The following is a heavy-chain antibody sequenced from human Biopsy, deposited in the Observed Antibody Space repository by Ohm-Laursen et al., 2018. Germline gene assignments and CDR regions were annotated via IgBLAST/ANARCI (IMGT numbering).Heavy chain of an antibody. J-gene: IGHJ4*02. Sequence: GTLSLTWTVSGGSISSGSNYWAWIRQPPGKGLEWIGSVYHSGTTYYSQSLKRRVTISVDTAKNQLSLKMTSVTAADTAAYYCARHDGNGPFALDSWGQGTLVTVSS. CDR2: VYHSGTT. CDR1: GGSISSGSNY. CDR3: ARHDGNGPFALDS. D-gene: IGHD5-24*01. V-gene: IGHV4-39*01.